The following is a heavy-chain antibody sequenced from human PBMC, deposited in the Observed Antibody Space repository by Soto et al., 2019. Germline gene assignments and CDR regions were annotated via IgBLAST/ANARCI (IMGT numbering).Heavy chain of an antibody. CDR1: GFTFSSHA. Sequence: GGSLRLSCTASGFTFSSHAMSWVRQAPGKGLEWVSGISWNSGSIGYADSVKGRFTISRDNAKNSLYLQMNSLRAEDTAVYYCARDGAYCTNGVCSETDYWGQGTLVTVSS. CDR3: ARDGAYCTNGVCSETDY. J-gene: IGHJ4*02. V-gene: IGHV3-9*01. CDR2: ISWNSGSI. D-gene: IGHD2-8*01.